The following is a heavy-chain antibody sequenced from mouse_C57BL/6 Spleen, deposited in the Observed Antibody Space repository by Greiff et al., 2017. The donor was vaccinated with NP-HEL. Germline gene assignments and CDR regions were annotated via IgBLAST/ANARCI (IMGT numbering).Heavy chain of an antibody. V-gene: IGHV1-72*01. D-gene: IGHD4-1*01. CDR1: GYTFTSYW. CDR3: AIRKLEFSHAMDY. J-gene: IGHJ4*01. CDR2: IDPNSGGT. Sequence: QVQLQQSGAELVKPGASVKLSCKASGYTFTSYWMHWVKQRPGRGLEWIGRIDPNSGGTKYNEKFKSKATLTVDKPSSTAYMQLSSLTSEDSAVYYWAIRKLEFSHAMDYWGQRTPVTVPS.